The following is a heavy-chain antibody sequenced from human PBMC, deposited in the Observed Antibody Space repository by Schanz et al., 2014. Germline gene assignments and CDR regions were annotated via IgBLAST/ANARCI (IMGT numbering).Heavy chain of an antibody. J-gene: IGHJ5*02. V-gene: IGHV3-74*01. Sequence: LVVESGGGLVQPGGSLRLSCAASGFTFRNNWMHWFRQGPGEGLSWVSRIDGEGGDTRYADSVKGRFTVFRDNARNMVFLQMNSLRVDDTGVYYCVRDERISSGVWFDPWGQGTLVTVSS. D-gene: IGHD6-19*01. CDR3: VRDERISSGVWFDP. CDR1: GFTFRNNW. CDR2: IDGEGGDT.